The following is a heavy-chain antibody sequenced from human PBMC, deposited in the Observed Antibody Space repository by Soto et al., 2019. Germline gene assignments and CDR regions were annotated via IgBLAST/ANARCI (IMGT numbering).Heavy chain of an antibody. V-gene: IGHV4-39*07. D-gene: IGHD3-3*01. CDR1: GGSISSSCYC. CDR2: IDGSGST. J-gene: IGHJ6*03. CDR3: AGFTYYDFWSGYPSPYYYYYMDV. Sequence: PSETLSLTCTVSGGSISSSCYCWGWLRQPPGKGREWDGSIDGSGSTNYNPSLQSRVTISVDTSKNQFSLKLSSVTAADTAVYYCAGFTYYDFWSGYPSPYYYYYMDVWGKGTTVTVSS.